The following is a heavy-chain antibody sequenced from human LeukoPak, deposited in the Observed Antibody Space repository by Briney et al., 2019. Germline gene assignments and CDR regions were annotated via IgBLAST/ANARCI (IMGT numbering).Heavy chain of an antibody. Sequence: SETLSLTCTVSGGSISSGCYYWSWIRQPPGKGLEWIGYIYHSGSTYYNSSLKSRVTISVDRSKTQLSLKLSSVTAADTAVYYCARVSGIAAVEDWGQGTLVTVSS. V-gene: IGHV4-30-2*01. CDR2: IYHSGST. J-gene: IGHJ4*02. D-gene: IGHD6-13*01. CDR1: GGSISSGCYY. CDR3: ARVSGIAAVED.